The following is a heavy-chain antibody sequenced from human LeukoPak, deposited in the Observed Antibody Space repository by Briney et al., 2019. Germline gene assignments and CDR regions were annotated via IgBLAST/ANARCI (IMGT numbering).Heavy chain of an antibody. J-gene: IGHJ4*02. V-gene: IGHV3-23*01. Sequence: SGGSLRPSCSASGFSFSNFAMNWVRQAPGKGLEWVAGISGRGATTFYADSVKGRFTISRDNAKNTMYLQMNSLRAEDTAVYYCARGVSGRYGNFDYWAERPLLTVSS. CDR1: GFSFSNFA. D-gene: IGHD1-26*01. CDR3: ARGVSGRYGNFDY. CDR2: ISGRGATT.